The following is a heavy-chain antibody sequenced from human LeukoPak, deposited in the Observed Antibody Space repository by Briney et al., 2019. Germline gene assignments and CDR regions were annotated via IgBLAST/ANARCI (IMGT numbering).Heavy chain of an antibody. V-gene: IGHV3-11*01. D-gene: IGHD2-8*02. CDR1: GFTFSDFY. CDR3: ARDRCTGAACSGYYHGMDV. J-gene: IGHJ6*02. CDR2: IGGSGTDI. Sequence: PGGSLRLSCAASGFTFSDFYMSWIRQAPGKGLEWLSYIGGSGTDIKYADSVKGRFTICRDNAKKSLYLQMTSLRVEDAAVYYCARDRCTGAACSGYYHGMDVWGQGTTVTVSS.